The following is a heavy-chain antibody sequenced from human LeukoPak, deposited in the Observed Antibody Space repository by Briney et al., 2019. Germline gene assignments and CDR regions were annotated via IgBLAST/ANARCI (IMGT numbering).Heavy chain of an antibody. CDR2: ISYDGSNK. Sequence: GRSLRLSCAASGFTFSSYGMHWVRQAPGKGLEWVAVISYDGSNKYYADSVKGRFTISRDNSKNTLYLQMNSLRAEDTAVYYCAKDLWLANDYWGQGTLVTVSS. CDR3: AKDLWLANDY. J-gene: IGHJ4*02. D-gene: IGHD2-21*01. V-gene: IGHV3-30*18. CDR1: GFTFSSYG.